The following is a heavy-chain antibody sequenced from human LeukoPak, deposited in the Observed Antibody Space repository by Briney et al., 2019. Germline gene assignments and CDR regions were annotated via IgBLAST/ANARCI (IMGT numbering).Heavy chain of an antibody. J-gene: IGHJ5*01. CDR3: AKVLGYVDPFDS. V-gene: IGHV3-23*01. D-gene: IGHD2-15*01. Sequence: GETLRLSCAASGFTFSSSAMAWVRRAPGEGLQLVSSISVSDGSTHYADSVKGRFTISRDNSKNTLFLQMNFLRAEDTAEYFCAKVLGYVDPFDSWGQGTLVTVSS. CDR2: ISVSDGST. CDR1: GFTFSSSA.